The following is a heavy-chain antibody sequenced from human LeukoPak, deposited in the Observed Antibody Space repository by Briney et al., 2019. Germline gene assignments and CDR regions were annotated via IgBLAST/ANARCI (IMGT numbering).Heavy chain of an antibody. J-gene: IGHJ5*02. Sequence: PSETLSLTCAVYGGSLNGHYWSWIRQPPGKGLGWIGESSDSGGTKFNPSLKSRVTISADTSKNQFSLKLSSVTAADTAVYYCAKNGQTGFSFDPWGQGTLVTVSS. D-gene: IGHD1-14*01. CDR3: AKNGQTGFSFDP. CDR1: GGSLNGHY. CDR2: SSDSGGT. V-gene: IGHV4-34*01.